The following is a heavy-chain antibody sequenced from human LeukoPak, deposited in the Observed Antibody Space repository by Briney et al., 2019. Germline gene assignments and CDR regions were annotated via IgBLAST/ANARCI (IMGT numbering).Heavy chain of an antibody. Sequence: PSETHSLTCAVYGGSFSGHCWSWVRQTPGKGLEWIGEINDSGSTNYNPSLSNRVTTSVDTSKNQFSLRLTAVTATDSAVYFCARTNTVFHYFDYWAQGTGVSVSS. V-gene: IGHV4-34*01. J-gene: IGHJ4*02. D-gene: IGHD1/OR15-1a*01. CDR2: INDSGST. CDR3: ARTNTVFHYFDY. CDR1: GGSFSGHC.